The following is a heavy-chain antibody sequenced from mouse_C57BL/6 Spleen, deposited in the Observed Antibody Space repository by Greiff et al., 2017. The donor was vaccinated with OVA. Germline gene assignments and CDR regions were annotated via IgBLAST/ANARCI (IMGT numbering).Heavy chain of an antibody. V-gene: IGHV1-26*01. J-gene: IGHJ3*01. CDR3: ARRRQLAY. Sequence: VQLKQSGPELVKPGASVKISCKASGYTFTDYYMNWVKQSHGKSLEWIGDINPNNGGTSYNQKFKGKATLTVDKSSSTAYMELRSLTSEDSAVYYCARRRQLAYWGQGTLVTVSA. CDR2: INPNNGGT. CDR1: GYTFTDYY. D-gene: IGHD6-1*01.